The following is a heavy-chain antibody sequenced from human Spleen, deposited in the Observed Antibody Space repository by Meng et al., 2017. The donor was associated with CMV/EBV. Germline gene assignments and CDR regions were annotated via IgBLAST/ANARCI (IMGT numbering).Heavy chain of an antibody. Sequence: SEALSLTCTVPGGSISSYYWSWIRQRAGKGLEWIGSSYYSGSTYYNPSLKSRVTISVDTSKNQFSLQLSSVTAADTAVYYCARISRDNFWSGYYGDYWGRGTLVTVSS. V-gene: IGHV4-4*07. D-gene: IGHD3-3*01. J-gene: IGHJ4*02. CDR3: ARISRDNFWSGYYGDY. CDR1: GGSISSYY. CDR2: SYYSGST.